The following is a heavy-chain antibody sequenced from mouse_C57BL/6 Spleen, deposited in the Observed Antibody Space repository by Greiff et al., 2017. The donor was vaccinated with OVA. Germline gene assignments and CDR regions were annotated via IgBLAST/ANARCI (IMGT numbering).Heavy chain of an antibody. J-gene: IGHJ2*01. CDR3: ARVYYDYDVLFDY. CDR2: IYPRSGNT. D-gene: IGHD2-4*01. CDR1: GYTFTSYG. V-gene: IGHV1-81*01. Sequence: QVQLQQSGAELARPGASVKLSCKASGYTFTSYGISWVKQRTGQGLEWIGEIYPRSGNTYYNEKFKGKATLTADKSSSTVYMELRSLTSEDSAVYFRARVYYDYDVLFDYWGQGTTLTVSS.